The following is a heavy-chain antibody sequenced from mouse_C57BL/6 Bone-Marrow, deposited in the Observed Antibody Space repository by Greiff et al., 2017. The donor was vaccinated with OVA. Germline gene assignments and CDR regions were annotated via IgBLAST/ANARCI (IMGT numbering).Heavy chain of an antibody. Sequence: QVQLQQPGAELVKPGASVKLSCKASGYTFTSYWMQWVKQRPGQGLEWIGEIDPSDSYTTYNQKFKGKATLTVDTSTSTAYMQLSSLTSEDSAVYYCARRHLAYWGQGTLVTVSA. CDR1: GYTFTSYW. V-gene: IGHV1-50*01. CDR2: IDPSDSYT. CDR3: ARRHLAY. J-gene: IGHJ3*01.